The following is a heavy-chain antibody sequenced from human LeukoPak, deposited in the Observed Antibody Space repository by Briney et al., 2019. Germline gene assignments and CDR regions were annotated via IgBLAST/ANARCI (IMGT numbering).Heavy chain of an antibody. CDR1: GGSVSSGSYY. V-gene: IGHV4-61*01. D-gene: IGHD3-3*01. CDR3: ARGALRFLEWPRYFDL. CDR2: IYYSGST. Sequence: NTSETLSLTCTVSGGSVSSGSYYWSWIRQPPGKGLEWIGYIYYSGSTNYNPSLKSRVTISVDTSKNQFSLKLSSVTTADTAVYYCARGALRFLEWPRYFDLWGRGTLVTVSS. J-gene: IGHJ2*01.